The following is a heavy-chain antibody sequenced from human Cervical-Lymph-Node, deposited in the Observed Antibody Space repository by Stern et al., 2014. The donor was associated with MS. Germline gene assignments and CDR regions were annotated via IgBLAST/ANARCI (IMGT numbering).Heavy chain of an antibody. J-gene: IGHJ3*02. V-gene: IGHV4-59*01. CDR3: ARAPRTVPRVSLGAFDI. D-gene: IGHD4-17*01. Sequence: QVQLQESGPGLVKPSETLSLTCTVSGGSLSSYYWSWIRQPPGKGLEWIGYIYYSGSTNYNPSLKSRVTISVDTSKNQFSLKLSSVTAADTAVYYCARAPRTVPRVSLGAFDIWGQGTMVTVSS. CDR1: GGSLSSYY. CDR2: IYYSGST.